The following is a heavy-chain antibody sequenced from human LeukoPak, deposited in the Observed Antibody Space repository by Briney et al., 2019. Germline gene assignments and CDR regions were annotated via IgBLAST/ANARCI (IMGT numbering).Heavy chain of an antibody. CDR2: ISYDGSIK. CDR1: GLPFSSSA. D-gene: IGHD2-15*01. J-gene: IGHJ4*02. CDR3: ARDLSTYYCIDY. V-gene: IGHV3-30-3*01. Sequence: SCKAAGLPFSSSAIHWVRQAPGKGLERVAFISYDGSIKYYADSVKGRFTISRDNSKNTLYLQMNSLRAEDTAVYYCARDLSTYYCIDYWGQGTLVTVSS.